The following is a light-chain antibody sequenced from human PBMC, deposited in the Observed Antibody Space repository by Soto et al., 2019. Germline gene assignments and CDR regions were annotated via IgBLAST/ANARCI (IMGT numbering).Light chain of an antibody. J-gene: IGLJ2*01. V-gene: IGLV2-14*03. CDR3: SAYTRSHTVV. CDR1: SSDVGAYDY. Sequence: QSALTQPASVSGSPGQSITISCTGTSSDVGAYDYVSWYQQYPGEAPKLMIYDVSNRPSGVSNRFSGSKSGNTASLTISGLQADDETDYYCSAYTRSHTVVFGGGTKLTVL. CDR2: DVS.